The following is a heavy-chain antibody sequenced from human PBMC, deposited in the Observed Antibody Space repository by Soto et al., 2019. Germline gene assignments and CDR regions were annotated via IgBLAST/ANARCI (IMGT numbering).Heavy chain of an antibody. D-gene: IGHD3-3*01. CDR2: ISGSGFNT. CDR1: GFTFNNYA. J-gene: IGHJ5*02. V-gene: IGHV3-23*01. Sequence: GGSLRLSCSASGFTFNNYAMTWVRLAPGKGLEWVSSISGSGFNTYYTDSVKGRFTISRDNSVNTLYLQLTGLRAEDTALYFCAKXRRSFDLWSGHSGWFDPWGPGTLVTVSS. CDR3: AKXRRSFDLWSGHSGWFDP.